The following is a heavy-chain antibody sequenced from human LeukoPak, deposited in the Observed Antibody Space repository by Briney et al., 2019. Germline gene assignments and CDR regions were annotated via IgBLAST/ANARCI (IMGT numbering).Heavy chain of an antibody. CDR3: ARDQRLRWYPVWAFDI. D-gene: IGHD4-23*01. J-gene: IGHJ3*02. CDR2: ISSSGSTI. V-gene: IGHV3-48*03. CDR1: GFTFSSYE. Sequence: GGSLRLSCAASGFTFSSYEMNWVRQAPGKGLEWVSYISSSGSTIYYADSVKGRFTISRDNAKNSLYLQMNSLRAEDTAVYYCARDQRLRWYPVWAFDIWGQGTMVTVSS.